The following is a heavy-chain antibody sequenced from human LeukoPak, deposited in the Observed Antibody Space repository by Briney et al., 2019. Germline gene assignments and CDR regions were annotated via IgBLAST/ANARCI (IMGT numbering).Heavy chain of an antibody. V-gene: IGHV3-9*01. CDR1: GFTFDDYA. D-gene: IGHD6-19*01. J-gene: IGHJ4*02. CDR2: ISWNSGSI. Sequence: GGSLRLSCAASGFTFDDYAMHWVRQAPGKGLEWVSGISWNSGSIGYADSVKGRFTISRDNAKNSLYLQMNSLRAEDTALYYCAKVPKGPRWLAYFDYWGQGTLVTVSS. CDR3: AKVPKGPRWLAYFDY.